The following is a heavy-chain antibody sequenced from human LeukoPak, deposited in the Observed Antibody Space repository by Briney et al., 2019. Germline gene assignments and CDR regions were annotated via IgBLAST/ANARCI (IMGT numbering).Heavy chain of an antibody. CDR1: GGSISSYY. J-gene: IGHJ5*02. Sequence: SETLSLTCTVSGGSISSYYWSWIRQPAGKGLEWIGHIYTSGSTNYNPSLKSRVTISVDTSKNQSSLKLSSVTAADTAVYYCAGETGEWAVADWFDPWGRGTLVTVSS. V-gene: IGHV4-4*07. D-gene: IGHD6-19*01. CDR2: IYTSGST. CDR3: AGETGEWAVADWFDP.